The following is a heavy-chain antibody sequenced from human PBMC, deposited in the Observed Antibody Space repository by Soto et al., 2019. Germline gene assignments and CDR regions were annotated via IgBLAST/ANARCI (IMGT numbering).Heavy chain of an antibody. D-gene: IGHD3-9*01. CDR3: AGGVSQVRYFDWSTYYFDY. CDR2: IIPIFGTA. J-gene: IGHJ4*02. V-gene: IGHV1-69*05. Sequence: QVQLVQSGAEVKKPGSSVKVSCKASGGTFSSYAISWVRQAPGQGLEWMGGIIPIFGTANYAQKLQGRVTLTSYEPTSTDYIEMRSFRSQDTVVYYCAGGVSQVRYFDWSTYYFDYWGQGTLVTVSS. CDR1: GGTFSSYA.